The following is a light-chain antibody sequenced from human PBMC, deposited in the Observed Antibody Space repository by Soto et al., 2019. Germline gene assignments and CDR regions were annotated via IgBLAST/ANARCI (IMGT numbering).Light chain of an antibody. J-gene: IGKJ2*03. CDR3: QQYESLPFS. CDR1: QSFRYTY. V-gene: IGKV3-20*01. CDR2: GVS. Sequence: IVLTQSPGTLSSSPGERVTLSCRALQSFRYTYFAWYQKRPGQAPRLLVYGVSARATGISDRFSGSGSGTDFTLTINRLEPEDFAVYYCQQYESLPFSFGQGTKLEIK.